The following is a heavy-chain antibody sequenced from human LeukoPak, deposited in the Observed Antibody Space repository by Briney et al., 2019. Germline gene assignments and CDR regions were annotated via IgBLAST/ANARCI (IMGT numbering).Heavy chain of an antibody. J-gene: IGHJ6*02. V-gene: IGHV1-8*01. CDR3: ARSPTYYDFWSGYLRYYYYYYGMDV. Sequence: ASVKVSCKASGYTFTSYDINWVRQATGQGLEWMGWMNPNSGNTGYAQKLQGRVTMTRNTSISTAYMELSSLRSEDTAVYYCARSPTYYDFWSGYLRYYYYYYGMDVWGQGTTVTVSS. D-gene: IGHD3-3*01. CDR1: GYTFTSYD. CDR2: MNPNSGNT.